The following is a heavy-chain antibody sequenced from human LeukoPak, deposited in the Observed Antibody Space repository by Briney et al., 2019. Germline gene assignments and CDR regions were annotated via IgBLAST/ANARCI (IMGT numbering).Heavy chain of an antibody. CDR1: GFTFRSYA. V-gene: IGHV3-23*01. CDR3: ATHSDSGSGRCRWSDP. Sequence: GGSLRLSCAASGFTFRSYAMSWVRQAPGKGLEWVSTTSDSGGSTYYADSVKGRFTISRDNFKNTLYLQTNSLRADDTAVYYCATHSDSGSGRCRWSDPWGQATLVIVSS. J-gene: IGHJ5*02. D-gene: IGHD3-10*01. CDR2: TSDSGGST.